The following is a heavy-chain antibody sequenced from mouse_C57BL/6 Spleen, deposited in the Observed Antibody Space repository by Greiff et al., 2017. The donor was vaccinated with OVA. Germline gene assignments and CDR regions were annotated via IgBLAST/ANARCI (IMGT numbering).Heavy chain of an antibody. CDR1: GYAFTNYL. Sequence: QVQLQQSGAELVRPGTSVKVSCKASGYAFTNYLIEWVKQRPGQGLEWIGVINPGSGGTNYNEKFKGKATLTADKSSNTDYMQLSSLTSEGSEDKVCEKSAGTGAMDYWGQGTSVTVSS. V-gene: IGHV1-54*01. J-gene: IGHJ4*01. CDR3: EKSAGTGAMDY. D-gene: IGHD4-1*01. CDR2: INPGSGGT.